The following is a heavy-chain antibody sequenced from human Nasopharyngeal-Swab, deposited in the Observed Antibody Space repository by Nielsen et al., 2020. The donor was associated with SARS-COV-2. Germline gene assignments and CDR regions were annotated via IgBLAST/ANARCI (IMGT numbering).Heavy chain of an antibody. D-gene: IGHD3-10*01. CDR1: GGSISSSNW. CDR3: ARGGYYGSGSYQN. J-gene: IGHJ4*02. Sequence: SETLSLTCAVSGGSISSSNWWSWVRQPPGKGLEWIGEIYLSGSTNYNPSLKSRVTISVDKSKNQLSLKLSSVTAADTAVYYCARGGYYGSGSYQNWGQGTLVTVSS. CDR2: IYLSGST. V-gene: IGHV4-4*02.